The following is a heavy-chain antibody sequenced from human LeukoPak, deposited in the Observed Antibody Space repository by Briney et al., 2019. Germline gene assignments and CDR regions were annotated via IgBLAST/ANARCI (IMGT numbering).Heavy chain of an antibody. Sequence: GRPLRLSCAASGFSFSSYAMNWVGQAPAKGLEWVAVISFDGSDKYYADSVKGRFTISRDNSKNTVYLQMNSLRAEDTALYYCAREYGDYVISNYWGQGTLVAVSS. CDR2: ISFDGSDK. CDR1: GFSFSSYA. V-gene: IGHV3-30*04. CDR3: AREYGDYVISNY. J-gene: IGHJ4*02. D-gene: IGHD4-17*01.